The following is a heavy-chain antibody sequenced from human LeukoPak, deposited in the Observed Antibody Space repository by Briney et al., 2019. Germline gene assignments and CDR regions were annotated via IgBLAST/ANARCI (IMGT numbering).Heavy chain of an antibody. CDR1: GFTFSSYA. CDR3: AKDPGYSSGWPGDY. V-gene: IGHV3-23*01. CDR2: ISGSGGST. D-gene: IGHD6-19*01. Sequence: GGSLRLSCAASGFTFSSYAMSWVRQAPGKGLEWVSAISGSGGSTYYADSVKGRFTISRDNSKNTLYLQMNSLRAEDTAVYYCAKDPGYSSGWPGDYWGQGTLVTVSS. J-gene: IGHJ4*02.